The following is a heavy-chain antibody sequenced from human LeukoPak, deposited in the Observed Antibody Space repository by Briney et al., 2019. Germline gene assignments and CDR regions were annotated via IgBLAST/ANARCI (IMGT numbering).Heavy chain of an antibody. D-gene: IGHD6-25*01. CDR2: ICPGDSDT. CDR3: ARVAHSSGWTPLRN. J-gene: IGHJ4*02. V-gene: IGHV5-51*01. Sequence: GESLKISCQGSGYNFIAYCIGWVRQMPGKGLEWMAIICPGDSDTKYSPSFQGQVTVSADKSVSTAYLQWRSLQASDTAIYYCARVAHSSGWTPLRNWGQGTRVIVSS. CDR1: GYNFIAYC.